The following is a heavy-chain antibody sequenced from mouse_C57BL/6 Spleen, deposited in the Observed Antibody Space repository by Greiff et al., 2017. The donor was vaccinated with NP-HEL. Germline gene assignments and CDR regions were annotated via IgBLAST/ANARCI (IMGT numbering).Heavy chain of an antibody. D-gene: IGHD1-1*01. J-gene: IGHJ1*03. CDR3: ARTYYYGSSYPYWYFDV. CDR1: GYTFTSYW. V-gene: IGHV1-69*01. Sequence: QVQLKQPGAELVMPGASVKLSCKASGYTFTSYWMHWVKQRPGQGLEWIGEIDPSDSYTNYNQKFKGKSTLTVDKSSSTAYMQLSSLTSEDSAVYYCARTYYYGSSYPYWYFDVWGTGTTVTVSS. CDR2: IDPSDSYT.